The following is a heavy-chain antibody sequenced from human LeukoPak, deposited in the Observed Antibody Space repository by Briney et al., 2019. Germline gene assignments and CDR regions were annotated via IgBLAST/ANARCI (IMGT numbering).Heavy chain of an antibody. CDR1: GNSISNYS. J-gene: IGHJ6*02. V-gene: IGHV1-69*13. D-gene: IGHD3-16*01. CDR3: TTRACHAGGCSSSFYYYYGLHF. CDR2: IIPIFGTA. Sequence: SVKVSCKASGNSISNYSVSWVRQAPGKGFEWMGGIIPIFGTADYAQKFQGRVTITADQSTSTTYMALSSLKSEDTATYYCTTRACHAGGCSSSFYYYYGLHFWGQGTTVSVSS.